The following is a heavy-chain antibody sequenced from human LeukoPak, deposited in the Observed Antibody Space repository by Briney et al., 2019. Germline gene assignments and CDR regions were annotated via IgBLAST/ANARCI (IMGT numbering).Heavy chain of an antibody. V-gene: IGHV4-39*01. CDR2: LYYSGST. D-gene: IGHD5-12*01. CDR1: GGSISSSTYY. Sequence: KPSETLSLTCTVSGGSISSSTYYWGWIRQPPGKGLEWIGNLYYSGSTYYNPSLKSRVTISVDTSKNQFSLKLSSVTAADTAVYYCARQAISGYDPPPFDSWGQGTLATVSS. J-gene: IGHJ4*02. CDR3: ARQAISGYDPPPFDS.